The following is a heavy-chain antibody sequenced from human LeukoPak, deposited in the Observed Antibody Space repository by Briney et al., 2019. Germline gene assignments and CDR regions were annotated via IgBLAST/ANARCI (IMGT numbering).Heavy chain of an antibody. Sequence: PGGSLRLSCAASGFTFSSYAMGWVRQAPGKGLEWVSAISGSGGSTYYADSVKGRFTISRDNSKNTLYLQMNSLRAEDTAVYYCAKVEMVITTRYFQHWGQGTLVTVSS. J-gene: IGHJ1*01. CDR2: ISGSGGST. CDR1: GFTFSSYA. D-gene: IGHD3-22*01. V-gene: IGHV3-23*01. CDR3: AKVEMVITTRYFQH.